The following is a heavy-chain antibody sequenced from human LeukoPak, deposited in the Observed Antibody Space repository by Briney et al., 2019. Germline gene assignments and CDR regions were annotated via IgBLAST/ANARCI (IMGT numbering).Heavy chain of an antibody. CDR2: ISGSAHKI. CDR3: AGRPAGYSSGYIH. D-gene: IGHD5-18*01. J-gene: IGHJ4*02. Sequence: GGSLRLSCVASGITFSNYAVSWVRQAPEKGLDWVSVISGSAHKIRYADSVKGRFTISRDNSENIVYLQMNNLRVEDTAVYYCAGRPAGYSSGYIHWGQGTLVTVSS. V-gene: IGHV3-23*01. CDR1: GITFSNYA.